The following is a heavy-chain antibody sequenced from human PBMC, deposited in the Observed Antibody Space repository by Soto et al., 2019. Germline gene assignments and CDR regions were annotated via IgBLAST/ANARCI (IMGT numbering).Heavy chain of an antibody. D-gene: IGHD2-15*01. J-gene: IGHJ4*02. Sequence: GGSLRLSCAASGFTFSSHWMHWVRQAPGKGLVWVSRINSDGSSTNYADSVEGRFTISRDNAKNTLYLQMNSLRAEDTAVYYCARAKDCSGGSCYHYFDYWGQGTLVTVAS. V-gene: IGHV3-74*01. CDR1: GFTFSSHW. CDR3: ARAKDCSGGSCYHYFDY. CDR2: INSDGSST.